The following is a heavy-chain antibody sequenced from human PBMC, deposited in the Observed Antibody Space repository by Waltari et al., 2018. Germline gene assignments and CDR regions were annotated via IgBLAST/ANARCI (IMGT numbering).Heavy chain of an antibody. Sequence: EVQLLESGGGLVQPGGSLRLSCAASGFTFSSYAMSWVRQAPGKGLEWVSVFYSGGSGTYYADSVKGRFTISRDNSKSTLYLQMNSLRAEDTAVYYCAKGVGATTSAFEIWGQGTMVTVSS. J-gene: IGHJ3*02. V-gene: IGHV3-23*03. CDR1: GFTFSSYA. D-gene: IGHD1-26*01. CDR2: FYSGGSGT. CDR3: AKGVGATTSAFEI.